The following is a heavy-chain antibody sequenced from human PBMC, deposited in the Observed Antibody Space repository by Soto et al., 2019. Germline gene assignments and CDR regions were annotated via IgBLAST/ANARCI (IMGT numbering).Heavy chain of an antibody. CDR3: VRDFGTSNYLFDY. V-gene: IGHV3-33*01. D-gene: IGHD3-9*01. CDR2: IWYDGSKT. Sequence: QVQLVESGGGVVQAGRSLRLSCAPYGFTFTSYGFQRVRQAPGKGLEWLALIWYDGSKTYYTDSVKGRFTISRDDSKNMLYLQMDSLRVDDTAVYFCVRDFGTSNYLFDYWGQGTLVTVSS. J-gene: IGHJ4*02. CDR1: GFTFTSYG.